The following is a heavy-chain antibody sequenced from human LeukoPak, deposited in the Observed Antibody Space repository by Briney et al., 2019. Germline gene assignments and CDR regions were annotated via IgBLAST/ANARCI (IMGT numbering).Heavy chain of an antibody. D-gene: IGHD6-13*01. CDR2: IIANSGVA. J-gene: IGHJ4*02. Sequence: PLASVKVSCKASGYSFEDHFIYWVRQAPGQGLEWMGWIIANSGVASYAQKFQGRVTMTRDTSISTAYMELSRLRSDDTAVYYCARVVAAAAADYWGQGTLVTVSS. CDR1: GYSFEDHF. CDR3: ARVVAAAAADY. V-gene: IGHV1-2*02.